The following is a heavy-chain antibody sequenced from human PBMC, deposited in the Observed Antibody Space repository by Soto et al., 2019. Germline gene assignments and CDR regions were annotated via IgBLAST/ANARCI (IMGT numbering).Heavy chain of an antibody. CDR2: ISGSGGST. D-gene: IGHD6-6*01. J-gene: IGHJ4*02. V-gene: IGHV3-23*01. CDR3: ANTIHSSSVDY. CDR1: GFTFSSYA. Sequence: HPGGSLRLACAASGFTFSSYAMSWVRQAPGKGLEWVSAISGSGGSTYYADSVKGRFTISRDNSKNTLYLQMNSPRAEDTAVYYCANTIHSSSVDYWGQGTLVTVSS.